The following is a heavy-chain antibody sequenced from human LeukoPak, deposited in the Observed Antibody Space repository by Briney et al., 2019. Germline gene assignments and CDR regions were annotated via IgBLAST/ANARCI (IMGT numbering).Heavy chain of an antibody. CDR2: ISNDGSTK. J-gene: IGHJ4*02. D-gene: IGHD2-2*01. Sequence: PGRSLRLSCAASGFTFNMHGMHWVRQAPGKGLEWVVGISNDGSTKDYADSVKGRFTISRDSSKKSMFLQMNSLRAEDTAVYYCAKAAYCTSTSCHFSGYAQRPLDSWGQGTLVTVSS. CDR3: AKAAYCTSTSCHFSGYAQRPLDS. V-gene: IGHV3-30*18. CDR1: GFTFNMHG.